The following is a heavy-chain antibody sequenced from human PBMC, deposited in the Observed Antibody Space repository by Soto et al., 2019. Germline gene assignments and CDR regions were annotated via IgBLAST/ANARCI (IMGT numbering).Heavy chain of an antibody. CDR3: ARESTITMVRGVIRNRFDY. J-gene: IGHJ4*02. D-gene: IGHD3-10*01. CDR2: ISAYNGNT. Sequence: ASVKVSCKASGYTFTSYGISWVRQAPGQGLEWMGWISAYNGNTNYAQKFQGRVTITADKSTSTAYMELSSLRSEDTAVYYCARESTITMVRGVIRNRFDYWGQGTLVTVSS. CDR1: GYTFTSYG. V-gene: IGHV1-18*01.